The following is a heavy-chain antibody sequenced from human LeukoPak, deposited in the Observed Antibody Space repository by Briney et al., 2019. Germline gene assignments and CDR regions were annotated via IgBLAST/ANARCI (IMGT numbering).Heavy chain of an antibody. J-gene: IGHJ3*02. D-gene: IGHD1-26*01. CDR3: ARDPVGATPQQDAFDI. CDR2: ISYDGSNK. Sequence: GGSLRLSCAASGFTFSSYAMHWVRQAPGKGLEWVAVISYDGSNKYYADSVKGRFTISRDNSKNTLYLQMNSLRAEDTAVYYCARDPVGATPQQDAFDIWGQGTMVTVSS. CDR1: GFTFSSYA. V-gene: IGHV3-30-3*01.